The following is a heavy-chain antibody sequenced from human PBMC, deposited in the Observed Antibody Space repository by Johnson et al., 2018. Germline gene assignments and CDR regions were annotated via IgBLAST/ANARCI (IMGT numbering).Heavy chain of an antibody. CDR3: AKGGYDYV. D-gene: IGHD3-16*01. Sequence: LVESGGGVVQPGRSLRLSCAASGFTFSSYGMHWVRQAPGKGLEWVAVISYDGSNKYYADSVKGRFTISRDNSKNTLYLQMNSLRAEDTAVYYCAKGGYDYVWGQGTTVTVSS. CDR1: GFTFSSYG. CDR2: ISYDGSNK. J-gene: IGHJ6*02. V-gene: IGHV3-30*18.